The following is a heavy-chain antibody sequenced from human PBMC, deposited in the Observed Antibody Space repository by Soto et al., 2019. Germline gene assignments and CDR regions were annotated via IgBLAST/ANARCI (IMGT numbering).Heavy chain of an antibody. CDR1: GYTFSSYG. CDR3: ARDLHGDPYY. J-gene: IGHJ4*02. Sequence: GSVEVSCKASGYTFSSYGISWVRQAPGQGLEWMGWISAYNGNTNYAQKLQGRVTMTTDTSTSTAYMELRSLRSDDTAVYYCARDLHGDPYYWGQGTLVTVSS. V-gene: IGHV1-18*01. D-gene: IGHD4-17*01. CDR2: ISAYNGNT.